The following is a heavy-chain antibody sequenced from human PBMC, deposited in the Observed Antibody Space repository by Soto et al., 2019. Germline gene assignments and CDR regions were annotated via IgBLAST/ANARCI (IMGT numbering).Heavy chain of an antibody. V-gene: IGHV5-10-1*01. CDR2: IDPNDSYT. Sequence: PGESLKISCKGSGYSSTSYWISWVRQMPGKGLEWMGRIDPNDSYTNYSPSFQGHVTISADKSISTAYLQWSSLKASDTAMYYCARLTTSPRPYYYYGMDVWGQGTTVTVSS. J-gene: IGHJ6*02. D-gene: IGHD3-22*01. CDR3: ARLTTSPRPYYYYGMDV. CDR1: GYSSTSYW.